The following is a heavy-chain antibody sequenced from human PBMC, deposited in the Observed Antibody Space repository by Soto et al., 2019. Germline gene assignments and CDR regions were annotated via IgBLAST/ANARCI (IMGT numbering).Heavy chain of an antibody. D-gene: IGHD3-16*01. V-gene: IGHV4-34*01. CDR2: INHNGST. CDR1: GGSFSGYY. CDR3: ARLKNGYVWENYVLGSYYYGMDV. Sequence: SETLSLTCAVYGGSFSGYYWSWIRQPPGKGLEWLGEINHNGSTNCNPPHKRRVPRPVVKSKNPCALKVSSVIAAGTAVYYFARLKNGYVWENYVLGSYYYGMDVWGQGTTVTVSS. J-gene: IGHJ6*02.